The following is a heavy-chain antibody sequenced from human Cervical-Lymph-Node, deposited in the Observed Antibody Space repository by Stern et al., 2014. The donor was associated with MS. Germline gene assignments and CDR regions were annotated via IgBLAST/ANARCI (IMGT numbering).Heavy chain of an antibody. CDR1: GFTFSTYA. V-gene: IGHV3-30*09. CDR2: ISHDGNND. Sequence: QEQLVQSGGGVVQPGRSLRLSCAASGFTFSTYAMHWVRQAPGKGLEWVALISHDGNNDYDTDAVKGRFAISRDNSKNTIFLQMNSLRAEDTAVYYCARDKQQWLVTLAFDVWGQGTMVTVSS. D-gene: IGHD6-19*01. J-gene: IGHJ3*01. CDR3: ARDKQQWLVTLAFDV.